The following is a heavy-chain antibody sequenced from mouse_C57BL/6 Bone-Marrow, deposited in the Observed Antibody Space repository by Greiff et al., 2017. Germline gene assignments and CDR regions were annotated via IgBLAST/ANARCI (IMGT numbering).Heavy chain of an antibody. CDR1: GYTFTGYW. CDR3: ARPDGYCSAWFAY. CDR2: ILPGSGST. Sequence: QVQLQQSGAELMKPGASVKLSCKATGYTFTGYWIEWVKQRPGHGLEWIGEILPGSGSTNYNEKFKGKATFTADKSSNTAYMQLSSLTTEDSAIYYCARPDGYCSAWFAYWGQGTLVTVSA. J-gene: IGHJ3*01. D-gene: IGHD2-3*01. V-gene: IGHV1-9*01.